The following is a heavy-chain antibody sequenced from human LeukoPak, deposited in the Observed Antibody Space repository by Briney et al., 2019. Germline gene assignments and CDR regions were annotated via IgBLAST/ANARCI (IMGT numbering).Heavy chain of an antibody. D-gene: IGHD6-6*01. CDR2: INPNSGAT. CDR3: ARVKYSSSRWAHFDY. J-gene: IGHJ4*02. CDR1: GYTFTGYY. V-gene: IGHV1-2*02. Sequence: ASVKVSCKASGYTFTGYYMHWVRQAPGQGLEWMGWINPNSGATNYAQKFQGRVTMTRDTSISTAYMELSRLRSDDTAVYYCARVKYSSSRWAHFDYWGQGTLVTVSS.